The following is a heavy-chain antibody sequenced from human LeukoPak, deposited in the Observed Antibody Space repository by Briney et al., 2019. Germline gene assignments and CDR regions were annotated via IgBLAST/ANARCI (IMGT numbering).Heavy chain of an antibody. Sequence: GGSLRLSCAASGFTFSSYWMYWVRQAPGKGLVWVSRINSDGSTTSYADSVKGRFTISRDNAKNTLYLQMNSLRVEDTAVYYCTKDDDSTSYYFDYWGQGTLVTVSS. V-gene: IGHV3-74*01. CDR1: GFTFSSYW. D-gene: IGHD2-2*01. CDR2: INSDGSTT. J-gene: IGHJ4*02. CDR3: TKDDDSTSYYFDY.